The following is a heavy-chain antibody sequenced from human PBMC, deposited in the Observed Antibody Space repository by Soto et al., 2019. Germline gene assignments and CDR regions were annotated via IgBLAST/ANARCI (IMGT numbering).Heavy chain of an antibody. J-gene: IGHJ6*02. D-gene: IGHD4-17*01. CDR1: GFTFSSYA. Sequence: EVQLLESGGGLVQPGGSLRLSCAASGFTFSSYAMSWVRQAPGKGLEWVSAISGSGGSTYYADSVKGRFTISRDNSKNTLYLQMNSLRAEDTAVYYCAKDGGLRRNAIDPIYYYYGMDVWGQGTTVTVSS. CDR3: AKDGGLRRNAIDPIYYYYGMDV. CDR2: ISGSGGST. V-gene: IGHV3-23*01.